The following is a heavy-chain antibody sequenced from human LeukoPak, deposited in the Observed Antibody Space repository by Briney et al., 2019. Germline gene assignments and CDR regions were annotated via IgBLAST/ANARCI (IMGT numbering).Heavy chain of an antibody. D-gene: IGHD6-19*01. V-gene: IGHV4-59*01. CDR3: ARTGRGWYGTFDY. CDR2: IYYSGST. J-gene: IGHJ4*02. CDR1: GGSISSYY. Sequence: SETLSLTCTVSGGSISSYYWSWIRQPPGKGLEWIGYIYYSGSTNYNPSLKSRVTISVDTSKNQFSLKLSSVTAADTAVYYCARTGRGWYGTFDYWGQGTLVSVSS.